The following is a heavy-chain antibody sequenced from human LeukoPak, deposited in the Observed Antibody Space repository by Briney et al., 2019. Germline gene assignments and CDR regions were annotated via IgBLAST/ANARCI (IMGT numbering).Heavy chain of an antibody. D-gene: IGHD3-22*01. Sequence: PGGSLRLSCAASGFTFSSYGMHWVRQAPGKGLEWVAFIRYDGSNKYYADSVKGRFTISRDNSKNTLYLQMNSLRAEDTAVYYCARTDYDSSGYYSALDYWGQGTLVTVSS. CDR1: GFTFSSYG. V-gene: IGHV3-30*02. J-gene: IGHJ4*02. CDR3: ARTDYDSSGYYSALDY. CDR2: IRYDGSNK.